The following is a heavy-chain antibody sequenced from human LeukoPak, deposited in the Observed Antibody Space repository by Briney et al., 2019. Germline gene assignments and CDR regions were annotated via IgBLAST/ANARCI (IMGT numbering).Heavy chain of an antibody. J-gene: IGHJ4*02. CDR1: GGSISSYY. Sequence: SETLSLTCTVSGGSISSYYWSWIRQPPGKGLEWIGEINHSGSTNYNPSLKSRVTISVDTSKNQFSLKLSSVTAADTAVYYCARGEQWLGEFDYWGQGTLVTVSS. D-gene: IGHD6-19*01. CDR2: INHSGST. V-gene: IGHV4-34*01. CDR3: ARGEQWLGEFDY.